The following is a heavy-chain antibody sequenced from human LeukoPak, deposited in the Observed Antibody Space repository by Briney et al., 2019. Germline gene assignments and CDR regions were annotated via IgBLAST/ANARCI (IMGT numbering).Heavy chain of an antibody. CDR2: ISTGSDYI. Sequence: GGSLRLSCAASGFTFSSYGMHWVRQAPGKGLEWVSCISTGSDYIYYAASVKGRFTISRDDAENSLYLQMNSLRVEDTAVYYCVRERFHGSGAPKFDHWGQGILVAVSS. J-gene: IGHJ4*02. CDR1: GFTFSSYG. CDR3: VRERFHGSGAPKFDH. D-gene: IGHD3-10*01. V-gene: IGHV3-21*01.